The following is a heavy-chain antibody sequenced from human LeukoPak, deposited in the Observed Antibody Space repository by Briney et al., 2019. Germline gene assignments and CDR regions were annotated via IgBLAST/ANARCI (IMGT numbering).Heavy chain of an antibody. D-gene: IGHD6-19*01. J-gene: IGHJ2*01. Sequence: PGGSLRLSCAASGFTVSSNHMSWVRQAPGKGLEWVSVIYSGGSTYYPDSVKGRFTISRDISKNTLYLQMNSLRAEDTALYYCARDGGQAVPGTPMYWYFDLWGRGTLVTVSS. CDR3: ARDGGQAVPGTPMYWYFDL. CDR1: GFTVSSNH. CDR2: IYSGGST. V-gene: IGHV3-66*01.